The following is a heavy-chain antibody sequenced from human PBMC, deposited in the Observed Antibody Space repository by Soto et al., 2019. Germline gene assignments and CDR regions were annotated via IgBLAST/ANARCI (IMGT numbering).Heavy chain of an antibody. Sequence: ASVKVSCKASGGTFSSYAISWVRQAPGQGLEWMGGIIPIFGTANYAQKFQGRVTITADESTSTAYMELSSLRSEDTAVYYCAAGGRITMVRGEPTLDVWGQGTTVTVSS. CDR2: IIPIFGTA. CDR3: AAGGRITMVRGEPTLDV. D-gene: IGHD3-10*01. V-gene: IGHV1-69*13. J-gene: IGHJ6*02. CDR1: GGTFSSYA.